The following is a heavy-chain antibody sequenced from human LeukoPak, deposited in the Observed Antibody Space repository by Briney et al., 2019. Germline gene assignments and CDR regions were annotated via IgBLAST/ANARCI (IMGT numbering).Heavy chain of an antibody. V-gene: IGHV4-34*01. Sequence: SETLSLTCAVYGGSFSGYYWSWIRQPPGKGLEWIGEINHSGSTNYNPSLKSRVTISVDTSKNQFSLKLSSVTAADTAVYYCARKLGYSYGYLDYWGQGTLVTVSS. J-gene: IGHJ4*02. CDR3: ARKLGYSYGYLDY. CDR1: GGSFSGYY. CDR2: INHSGST. D-gene: IGHD5-18*01.